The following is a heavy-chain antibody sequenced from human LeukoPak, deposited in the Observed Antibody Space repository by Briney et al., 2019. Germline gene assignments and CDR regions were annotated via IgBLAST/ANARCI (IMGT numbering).Heavy chain of an antibody. D-gene: IGHD3-10*01. CDR2: IYPGDSDT. CDR1: GHSFTNYW. Sequence: GESLKISCKGSGHSFTNYWIGWVRQLPGKGLEWMGIIYPGDSDTKYSPSFQGQVTISADKSISTAYLQWSSLKASDSAMYYCARLTTLVRGVIIGFDYWGQGTLVTVSS. CDR3: ARLTTLVRGVIIGFDY. V-gene: IGHV5-51*01. J-gene: IGHJ4*02.